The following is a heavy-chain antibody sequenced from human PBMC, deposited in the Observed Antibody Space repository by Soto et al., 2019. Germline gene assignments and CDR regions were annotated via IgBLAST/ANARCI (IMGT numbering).Heavy chain of an antibody. J-gene: IGHJ4*02. CDR2: ISYDGSNK. Sequence: GGSLRLSCAASGFTFSSYGMHWVRQAPGKGLEWVAVISYDGSNKYYADSVKGRFTISRDNSKNTLYLQMNSLRAEDTAVYYCAKDSSSGSYYIGDWGQGTLVTVSS. V-gene: IGHV3-30*18. CDR3: AKDSSSGSYYIGD. CDR1: GFTFSSYG. D-gene: IGHD3-10*01.